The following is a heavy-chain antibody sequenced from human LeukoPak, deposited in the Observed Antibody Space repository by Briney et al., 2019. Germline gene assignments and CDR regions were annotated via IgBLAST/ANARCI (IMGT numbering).Heavy chain of an antibody. CDR2: IIPIFGTA. CDR3: ARDTADYYDSSGHAY. V-gene: IGHV1-69*13. D-gene: IGHD3-22*01. CDR1: GGTFSSYA. J-gene: IGHJ4*02. Sequence: SVKVSCKASGGTFSSYAISWVRQAPGQGLEWMGGIIPIFGTANYAQKFQGRVTITADESTSTAYMELSSLRSEDTAAYYCARDTADYYDSSGHAYWGQGTLVTVSS.